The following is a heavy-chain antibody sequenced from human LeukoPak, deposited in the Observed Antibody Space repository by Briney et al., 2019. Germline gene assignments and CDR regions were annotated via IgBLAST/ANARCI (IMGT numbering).Heavy chain of an antibody. D-gene: IGHD2-2*01. J-gene: IGHJ5*02. CDR3: TRAYTQLGFDP. CDR1: GFTFGDYA. Sequence: PGRSLRLSCTASGFTFGDYAMSWFRQAPGKGLEWVGFIRSKAYGGTTEYAASVKSRFTISRDDSKSIAYLQMNSLKTEDAAVYYCTRAYTQLGFDPWGQGTLVTVSS. CDR2: IRSKAYGGTT. V-gene: IGHV3-49*03.